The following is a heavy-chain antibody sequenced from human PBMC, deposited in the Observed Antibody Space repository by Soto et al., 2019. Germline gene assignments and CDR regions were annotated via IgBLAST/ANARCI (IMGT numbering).Heavy chain of an antibody. J-gene: IGHJ5*02. V-gene: IGHV3-23*01. CDR2: ISGSGGST. CDR1: GFTFSSYA. CDR3: AKVGAYRATYYDFWSGFGWFDP. D-gene: IGHD3-3*01. Sequence: LRLSCAASGFTFSSYAMSWVRQAPGKGLEWVSAISGSGGSTYYADSVKGRFTISRDNSKNTLYLQMNSLRAEDTAVYYCAKVGAYRATYYDFWSGFGWFDPWGQGTLVTVSS.